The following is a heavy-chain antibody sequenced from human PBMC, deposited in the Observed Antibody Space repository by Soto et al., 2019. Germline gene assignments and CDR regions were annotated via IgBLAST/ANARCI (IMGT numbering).Heavy chain of an antibody. D-gene: IGHD6-13*01. Sequence: VQLVQSGAEVKKPGASEKVSCKASGYTFTSYGISWVRQAPGQGLEWMGWISAYNGNTNYAQKLQGRVTMTTDTSASTAYMELRSLRSDDTAVYYCARDSAVAAAGTEGMDVWGQGTTVTVSS. CDR2: ISAYNGNT. J-gene: IGHJ6*02. CDR1: GYTFTSYG. CDR3: ARDSAVAAAGTEGMDV. V-gene: IGHV1-18*01.